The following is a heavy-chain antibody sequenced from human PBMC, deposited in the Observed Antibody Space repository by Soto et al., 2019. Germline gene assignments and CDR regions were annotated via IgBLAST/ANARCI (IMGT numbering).Heavy chain of an antibody. D-gene: IGHD6-6*01. J-gene: IGHJ4*02. CDR3: AREVVSIAAPFDY. CDR2: ISSSSSYI. Sequence: GGSLRLSCAASGFTFSSYSMNWVRQAPGKGLEWVSSISSSSSYIYYADSVKGRFTISRDNAKNSLYLQMNSLRAEDTAVYYCAREVVSIAAPFDYWGQGTLVTVSS. CDR1: GFTFSSYS. V-gene: IGHV3-21*01.